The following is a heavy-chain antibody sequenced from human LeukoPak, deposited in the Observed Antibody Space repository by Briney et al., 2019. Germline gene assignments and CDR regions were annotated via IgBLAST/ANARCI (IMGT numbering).Heavy chain of an antibody. CDR2: ISSNGGST. J-gene: IGHJ4*02. CDR1: GFTFSSYA. V-gene: IGHV3-64D*06. D-gene: IGHD5-18*01. Sequence: GGSLRHSCSASGFTFSSYAMHWVRQAPGKGLEYVSAISSNGGSTYYADSVKGRFTISRDNSKNTLYLQMSSLRAEDTAVYYCVKEGYSYGSYFDYWGQGTLVTVSS. CDR3: VKEGYSYGSYFDY.